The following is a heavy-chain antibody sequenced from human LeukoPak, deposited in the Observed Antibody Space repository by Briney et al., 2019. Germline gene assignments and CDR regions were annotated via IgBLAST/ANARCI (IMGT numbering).Heavy chain of an antibody. Sequence: ASVKVSCKASGYTFTRNYMHWVRQAPGQGLEWMGIINPRGGSTTYAQKFQGRLTMTRDTSTSTVYMELSSLRSEDTAVYYCAREDADYTFSFDFWGQGTLVTVSS. CDR1: GYTFTRNY. V-gene: IGHV1-46*01. CDR2: INPRGGST. D-gene: IGHD4-17*01. J-gene: IGHJ4*02. CDR3: AREDADYTFSFDF.